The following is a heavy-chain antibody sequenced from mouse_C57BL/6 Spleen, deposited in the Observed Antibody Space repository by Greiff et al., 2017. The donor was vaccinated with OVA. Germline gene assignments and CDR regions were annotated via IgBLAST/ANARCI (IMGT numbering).Heavy chain of an antibody. CDR2: IDPSDSET. J-gene: IGHJ4*01. CDR3: ARSKGDYYGTAMDY. Sequence: VQLQQPGAELVRPGSSVKLSCKASGYTFTSYWMHWVKQRPIQGLEWIGNIDPSDSETHYNQKFKDKATLTVDKSSSTAYMQLSSLTSEDSAVYYCARSKGDYYGTAMDYWGQGTSVTVSS. CDR1: GYTFTSYW. D-gene: IGHD1-1*01. V-gene: IGHV1-52*01.